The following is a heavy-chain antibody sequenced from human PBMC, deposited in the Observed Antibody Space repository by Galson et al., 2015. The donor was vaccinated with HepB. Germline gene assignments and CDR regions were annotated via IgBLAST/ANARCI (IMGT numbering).Heavy chain of an antibody. CDR1: GFTFSSYA. Sequence: SLRLSCAASGFTFSSYAMSWVRQAPGKGLEWVSAISGSGGSTYYADSVKGRFTISRDNSKNTLYLQMNSLRTEDTAVYYCAKGSRPLWGRSTSCYFDYWGQGTLVTVSS. J-gene: IGHJ4*02. CDR2: ISGSGGST. CDR3: AKGSRPLWGRSTSCYFDY. D-gene: IGHD2-2*01. V-gene: IGHV3-23*01.